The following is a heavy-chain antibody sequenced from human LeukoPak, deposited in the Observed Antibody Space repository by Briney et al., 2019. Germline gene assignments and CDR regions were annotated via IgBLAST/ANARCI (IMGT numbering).Heavy chain of an antibody. CDR2: ISGSGGNT. J-gene: IGHJ6*02. CDR3: ARDVWDV. CDR1: GFTFRNYA. V-gene: IGHV3-23*01. Sequence: GGSLRLSCAGSGFTFRNYAMRWVRQAPGKGLEWVSDISGSGGNTYYAASVKGRFTISRDNSKNTLYLQMNSLRAEDTAVYYCARDVWDVWGQGTTVTVSS.